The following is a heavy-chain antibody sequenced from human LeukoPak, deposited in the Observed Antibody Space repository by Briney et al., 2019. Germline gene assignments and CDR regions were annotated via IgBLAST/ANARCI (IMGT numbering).Heavy chain of an antibody. V-gene: IGHV3-23*01. CDR3: AKRGIVIRGVLIVGFHKEAYYFDY. J-gene: IGHJ4*02. CDR2: ISESGGST. Sequence: GGSLRLSCVVSGITLSNYAMSWVRQAPGKGLEWVSGISESGGSTKYADCAKGRFTISRDNSLNTVYLQMNSLRAEDTAVYFCAKRGIVIRGVLIVGFHKEAYYFDYWGQGILVTVSS. D-gene: IGHD3-10*01. CDR1: GITLSNYA.